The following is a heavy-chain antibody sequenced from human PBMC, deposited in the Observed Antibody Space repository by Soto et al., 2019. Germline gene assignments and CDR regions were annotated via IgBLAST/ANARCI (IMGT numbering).Heavy chain of an antibody. J-gene: IGHJ5*02. V-gene: IGHV1-46*03. CDR1: GYTFTSYY. D-gene: IGHD2-15*01. Sequence: QVQLVQSGAEVKKPGASVKVSCKASGYTFTSYYMPWVRQAPGQGLEWMGIINPSGGSTSYAQKYQRKVTMTRSTSRSTGDKELSSLRSEDTAVSYCDRGRGVVAVPGWCDRWCQGTLVTVSS. CDR2: INPSGGST. CDR3: DRGRGVVAVPGWCDR.